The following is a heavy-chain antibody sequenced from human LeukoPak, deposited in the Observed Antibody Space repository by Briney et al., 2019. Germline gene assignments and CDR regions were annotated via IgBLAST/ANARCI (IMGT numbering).Heavy chain of an antibody. Sequence: GGSLRLSCAASGFTFDDYAMHWVRQGPGKGLEWVSLINWDGGDTYYADSVKGRFTISRDNSKNSLFLQMNSLTAEDTALYFCAKAGDRYYDSSGYLDYWGQGTQVTVSS. J-gene: IGHJ4*02. D-gene: IGHD3-22*01. CDR1: GFTFDDYA. CDR3: AKAGDRYYDSSGYLDY. CDR2: INWDGGDT. V-gene: IGHV3-43D*03.